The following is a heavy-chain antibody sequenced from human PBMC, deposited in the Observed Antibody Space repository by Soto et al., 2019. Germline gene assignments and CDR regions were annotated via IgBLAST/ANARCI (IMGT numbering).Heavy chain of an antibody. J-gene: IGHJ6*02. CDR3: AKGSITIFGVVHTPNYYYYGMDV. CDR1: GFTFSSYA. D-gene: IGHD3-3*01. Sequence: PGGSLRLSCAASGFTFSSYAMSWVRQAPGKGLEWVSAISGSGGSTYYADSVKGRFTISRDNSKNTLYLQMNSLRAEDTAVYYCAKGSITIFGVVHTPNYYYYGMDVWGQGTTVTVSS. V-gene: IGHV3-23*01. CDR2: ISGSGGST.